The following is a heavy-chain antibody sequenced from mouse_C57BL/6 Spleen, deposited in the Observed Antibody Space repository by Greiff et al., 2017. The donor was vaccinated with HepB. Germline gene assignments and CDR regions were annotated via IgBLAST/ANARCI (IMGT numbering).Heavy chain of an antibody. CDR1: GFSLTSYG. CDR2: IWSGGST. CDR3: ARNSLIYYYGSSYNWYFDV. Sequence: VKLMESGPGLVQPSQSLSITCTVSGFSLTSYGVHWVRQSPGKGLEWLGVIWSGGSTDYNAAFISRLSISKDNSKSQVFFKMNSLQADDTAIYYCARNSLIYYYGSSYNWYFDVWGTGTTVTVSS. D-gene: IGHD1-1*01. V-gene: IGHV2-2*01. J-gene: IGHJ1*03.